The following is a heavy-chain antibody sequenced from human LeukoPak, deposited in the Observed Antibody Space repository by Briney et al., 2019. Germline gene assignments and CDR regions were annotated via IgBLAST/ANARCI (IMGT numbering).Heavy chain of an antibody. V-gene: IGHV4-4*09. CDR2: IYTTEST. Sequence: SETLSLTYTVSGGSISTYYWSWIRQPPGKGLEWIGYIYTTESTNYNPSLESRVTISVDTSKNQFSLMLSSVTATDTAFYYCARRRTTGTTGYFDYWGQGILVTVSS. CDR1: GGSISTYY. CDR3: ARRRTTGTTGYFDY. J-gene: IGHJ4*02. D-gene: IGHD1-1*01.